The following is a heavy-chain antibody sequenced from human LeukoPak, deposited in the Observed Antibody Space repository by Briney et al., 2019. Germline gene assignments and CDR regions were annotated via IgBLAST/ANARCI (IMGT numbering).Heavy chain of an antibody. D-gene: IGHD3-10*01. V-gene: IGHV4-34*01. CDR2: INHSGST. J-gene: IGHJ4*02. Sequence: SETLSLTCAVYGGSFSGYYWSWIRQPPGKGLEWIGEINHSGSTKYNPSITRRGTISVETSKNKSSQMRSSVTAADTAVYYCAREAKRMVRGVRGGDCWGQGTLVTVSS. CDR1: GGSFSGYY. CDR3: AREAKRMVRGVRGGDC.